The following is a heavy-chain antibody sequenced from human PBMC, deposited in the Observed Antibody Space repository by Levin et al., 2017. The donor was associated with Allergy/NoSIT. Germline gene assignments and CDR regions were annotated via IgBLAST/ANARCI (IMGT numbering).Heavy chain of an antibody. Sequence: HPGGSLRLSCAASGFTFSSYWMSWVRQAPGKGLEWVANIKQDGSEKYYVDSVKGRFTISRDNAKNSLYLQMNSLRAEDTAVYYCARGDERYYYYYGMDVWGQGTTVTVSS. D-gene: IGHD5-24*01. CDR3: ARGDERYYYYYGMDV. J-gene: IGHJ6*02. V-gene: IGHV3-7*01. CDR2: IKQDGSEK. CDR1: GFTFSSYW.